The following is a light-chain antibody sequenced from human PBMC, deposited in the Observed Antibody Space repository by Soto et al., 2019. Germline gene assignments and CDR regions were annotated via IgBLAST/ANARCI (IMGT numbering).Light chain of an antibody. CDR2: GAT. CDR3: QQYAGTPT. V-gene: IGKV3-20*01. J-gene: IGKJ5*01. Sequence: EIGVTQSPGTRSRSPRERATLSCRPSQSVSNNYLAWYQQKPGQAPRLLIHGATSRAPGVPDRFSGSESGTDFTLSISRLEPEDFGVYYCQQYAGTPTFGQGTRLEIK. CDR1: QSVSNNY.